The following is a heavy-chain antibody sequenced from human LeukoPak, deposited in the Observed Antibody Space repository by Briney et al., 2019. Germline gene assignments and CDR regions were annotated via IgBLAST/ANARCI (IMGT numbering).Heavy chain of an antibody. V-gene: IGHV3-30*03. CDR2: ISYDGSNK. D-gene: IGHD4-23*01. CDR1: GFTFSSYG. CDR3: ARLGGYGGRDY. J-gene: IGHJ4*02. Sequence: GGSLRLSCAASGFTFSSYGMHWVRQAPGKGLEWVAVISYDGSNKYYADSVKGRFTISRDNSKNTLYLQMNSLRAEDTAVYYCARLGGYGGRDYWGQGTLVTVSS.